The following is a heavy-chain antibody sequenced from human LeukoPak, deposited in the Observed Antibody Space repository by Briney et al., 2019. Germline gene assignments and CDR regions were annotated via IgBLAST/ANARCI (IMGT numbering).Heavy chain of an antibody. V-gene: IGHV4-59*08. D-gene: IGHD6-19*01. J-gene: IGHJ4*02. CDR3: ARHRYTSGWNGIDY. Sequence: SETLSLTCTVSGGSISSDYWSWLRQPPGKGLEWIGYIHYSGSANYSPSLKSRVTISLDTSKNHFSLKLSSVTAADTAVYYCARHRYTSGWNGIDYWGQGTLVTVSS. CDR1: GGSISSDY. CDR2: IHYSGSA.